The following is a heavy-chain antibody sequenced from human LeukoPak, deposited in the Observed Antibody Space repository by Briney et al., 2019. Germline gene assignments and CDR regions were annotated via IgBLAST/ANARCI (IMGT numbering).Heavy chain of an antibody. Sequence: GGSLRLSCSASGFTFSSYSKNCVRDTPGKGLECVSYISASSSYIYYADSVKGLFNISRDNATNSLYMQMNRLRVEDTAIYSCVRDAVNWQEGRFEYWGQGTLVTVSS. CDR3: VRDAVNWQEGRFEY. CDR1: GFTFSSYS. D-gene: IGHD1-20*01. J-gene: IGHJ4*02. CDR2: ISASSSYI. V-gene: IGHV3-21*01.